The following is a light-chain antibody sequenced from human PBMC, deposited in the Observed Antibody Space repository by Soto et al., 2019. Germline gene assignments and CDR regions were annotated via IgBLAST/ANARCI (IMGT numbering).Light chain of an antibody. Sequence: EIVLTHSPVTLSLSPGEIATLSCRASQSVSSYLAWYQQKPGQAPRLLIYDASNRATGIPARFSGSGSGTDFTLTISSLEPEDFAVYYCQQRKNWQVTFGQGTRLEIK. CDR1: QSVSSY. CDR3: QQRKNWQVT. J-gene: IGKJ5*01. CDR2: DAS. V-gene: IGKV3-11*01.